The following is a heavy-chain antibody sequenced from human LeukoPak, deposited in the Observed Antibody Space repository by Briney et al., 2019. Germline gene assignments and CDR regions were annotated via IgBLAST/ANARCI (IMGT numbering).Heavy chain of an antibody. CDR1: GFTFSSYE. J-gene: IGHJ3*01. D-gene: IGHD3-22*01. CDR3: ANIPYYDSSGSPS. CDR2: ISSSGSTI. Sequence: PGGSLRLSCAASGFTFSSYEMNWVRQAPGKGLEWVSYISSSGSTIYYADSVKGRFTISRDNAKNSLYLQMNSLRAEDTAVYYCANIPYYDSSGSPSWGQGTMVTVSS. V-gene: IGHV3-48*03.